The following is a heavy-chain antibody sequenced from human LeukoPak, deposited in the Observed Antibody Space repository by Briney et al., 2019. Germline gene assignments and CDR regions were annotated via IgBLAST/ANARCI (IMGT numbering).Heavy chain of an antibody. CDR2: INHSGST. CDR3: ARGPYFDY. J-gene: IGHJ4*02. Sequence: SETLSLTCAVYGGSFSGYYWSWIRQPPGKGLEWIGEINHSGSTNYNPSLKSRVTISVDTSKNQFSLKLSSVTAADTAVYYCARGPYFDYWGQGTLVTVSS. V-gene: IGHV4-34*01. CDR1: GGSFSGYY.